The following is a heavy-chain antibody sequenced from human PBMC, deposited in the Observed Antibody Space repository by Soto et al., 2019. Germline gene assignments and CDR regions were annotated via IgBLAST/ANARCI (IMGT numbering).Heavy chain of an antibody. CDR1: GGSISSGVYY. D-gene: IGHD3-16*01. V-gene: IGHV4-30-4*08. CDR2: IYYSGST. J-gene: IGHJ3*02. CDR3: ARRYGWAFDI. Sequence: SETLSLTCTVSGGSISSGVYYWRWIRQHPGKGLEWIGYIYYSGSTYYNPSLKSRVTISVDTSKNQFSLKLSSVTAADTAVYYCARRYGWAFDIWGQGTMVTVSS.